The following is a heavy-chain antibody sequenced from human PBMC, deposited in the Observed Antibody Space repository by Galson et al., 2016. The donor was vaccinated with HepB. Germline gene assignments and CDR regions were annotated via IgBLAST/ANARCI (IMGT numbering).Heavy chain of an antibody. D-gene: IGHD4-23*01. Sequence: SLRLSCAASGFTFSTYAMSWVRQAPGKGLEWVSTISGSGGETNYADSVKGRFTFSRDNSKNTLSLQMTSLSAEDTAVYYCAPGTTVTTPNSFWYFDLWGRGTLVTVSS. CDR1: GFTFSTYA. J-gene: IGHJ2*01. CDR3: APGTTVTTPNSFWYFDL. CDR2: ISGSGGET. V-gene: IGHV3-23*01.